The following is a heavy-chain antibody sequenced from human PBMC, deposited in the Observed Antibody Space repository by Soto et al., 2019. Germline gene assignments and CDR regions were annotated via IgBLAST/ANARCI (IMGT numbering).Heavy chain of an antibody. Sequence: QITLKESGPTVVKPTETLTLTCTFSGFSLTTSGVGVGWVRQSPGKAPEWLALIYWDDDKRYSTSLKSRLPITKDTSKNQVVLTTANVDPADTATYYCPHRVLRTVFGLVTTTAIYFDFWGQGTPVVFSS. J-gene: IGHJ4*02. D-gene: IGHD3-3*01. CDR1: GFSLTTSGVG. CDR2: IYWDDDK. CDR3: PHRVLRTVFGLVTTTAIYFDF. V-gene: IGHV2-5*02.